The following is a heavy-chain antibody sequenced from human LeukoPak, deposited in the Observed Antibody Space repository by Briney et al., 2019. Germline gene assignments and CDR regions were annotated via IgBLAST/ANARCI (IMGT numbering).Heavy chain of an antibody. CDR2: IFYSGST. CDR3: ARAGGYCSGGSCYVD. V-gene: IGHV4-39*07. CDR1: SGSVSTSNYY. D-gene: IGHD2-15*01. Sequence: SETLSLTCTVSSGSVSTSNYYWGWVRQPPGKALVWIGNIFYSGSTYYSPSLKSRVTISLDTSKNQFSLKLSSVTAADTAVYYCARAGGYCSGGSCYVDWGQGTLVTVSS. J-gene: IGHJ4*02.